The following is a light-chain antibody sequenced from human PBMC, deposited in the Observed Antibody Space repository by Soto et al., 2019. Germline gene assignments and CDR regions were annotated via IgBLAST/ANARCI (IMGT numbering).Light chain of an antibody. CDR1: SSDVGGYNY. CDR2: EVS. CDR3: SSYTSSSTLGV. V-gene: IGLV2-14*01. Sequence: QSALTQPASVSGSPGQSITISCTGTSSDVGGYNYVSWYQQHPGKAPKLMIYEVSHRPSGVSNRFSGSKSANTASLTISGLQAEDEADYYCSSYTSSSTLGVFGTGTKVTVL. J-gene: IGLJ1*01.